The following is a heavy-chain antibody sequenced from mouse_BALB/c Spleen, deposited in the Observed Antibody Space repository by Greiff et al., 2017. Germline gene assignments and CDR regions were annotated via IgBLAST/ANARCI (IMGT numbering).Heavy chain of an antibody. J-gene: IGHJ4*01. CDR3: ARDDDYDVGYAMDY. CDR1: GYSITSGYY. CDR2: ISYDGSN. D-gene: IGHD2-4*01. V-gene: IGHV3-6*02. Sequence: EVQLQESGPGLVKPSQSLSLTCSVTGYSITSGYYWNWIRQFPGNKLEWMGYISYDGSNNYNPSLKNRISITRDTSKNQFFLKLNSVTTEDTATYYCARDDDYDVGYAMDYWGQGTSVTVSS.